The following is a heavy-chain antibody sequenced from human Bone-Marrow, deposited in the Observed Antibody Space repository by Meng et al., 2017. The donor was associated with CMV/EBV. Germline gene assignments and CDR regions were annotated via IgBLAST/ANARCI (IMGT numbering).Heavy chain of an antibody. CDR2: ISYDGSNK. Sequence: GESLKISCAASGFTFSSYAMHWVRQAPGKGLEWVAVISYDGSNKYYADSVKGRFTISRDNSKNTLYLQMNSLRAEDTAVYYCAQRYVAAAGEHDYWGPGKRVTGSS. J-gene: IGHJ4*02. D-gene: IGHD6-13*01. CDR3: AQRYVAAAGEHDY. V-gene: IGHV3-30-3*01. CDR1: GFTFSSYA.